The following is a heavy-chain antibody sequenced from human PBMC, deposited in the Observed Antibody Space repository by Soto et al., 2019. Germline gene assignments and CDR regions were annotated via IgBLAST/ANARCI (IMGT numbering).Heavy chain of an antibody. D-gene: IGHD6-6*01. CDR2: ISSSGSSF. CDR1: GFTFSDNY. V-gene: IGHV3-11*01. CDR3: ARVGANKIWNIAPRPKGSYFDY. J-gene: IGHJ4*02. Sequence: PWGSLRLSCAASGFTFSDNYMTWVRQAPGKGLEWVSSISSSGSSFYYADSVKGRFTISRDNAKNSLSLQMNSLRAEDTAVYFCARVGANKIWNIAPRPKGSYFDYWAKGALVTVAS.